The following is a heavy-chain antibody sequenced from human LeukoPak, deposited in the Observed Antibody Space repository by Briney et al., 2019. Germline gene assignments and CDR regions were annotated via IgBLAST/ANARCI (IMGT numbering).Heavy chain of an antibody. D-gene: IGHD1/OR15-1a*01. V-gene: IGHV3-7*03. J-gene: IGHJ6*04. CDR2: INKDGGGI. CDR3: AGGNSMDV. CDR1: GFPFSNSW. Sequence: GGSLRLSCAVSGFPFSNSWMYWVRQAPGKGLEGVANINKDGGGISYVDSVKGRFIISRDNARNSLYLQMNSLRVEDTAAYFCAGGNSMDVWGKGTAVTVSS.